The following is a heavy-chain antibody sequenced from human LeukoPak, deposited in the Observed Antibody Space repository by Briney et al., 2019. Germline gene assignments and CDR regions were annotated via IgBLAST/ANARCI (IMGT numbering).Heavy chain of an antibody. CDR2: INTDGRRT. J-gene: IGHJ6*03. V-gene: IGHV3-74*01. Sequence: GGSLRLSCAASGFTFSSYWMHWVRQAPGKGLVWVSRINTDGRRTSYADSVKGRFTISRDNAKNTLYLQMNSLRAEDTAVYYCARGGGITIFGVVPDYYYYYMDVWGKGTTVTVSS. D-gene: IGHD3-3*01. CDR3: ARGGGITIFGVVPDYYYYYMDV. CDR1: GFTFSSYW.